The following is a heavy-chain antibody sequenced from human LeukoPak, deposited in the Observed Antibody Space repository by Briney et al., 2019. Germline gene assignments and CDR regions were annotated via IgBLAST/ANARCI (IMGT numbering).Heavy chain of an antibody. CDR3: AKVGAAGTAYYFDY. V-gene: IGHV3-30*02. D-gene: IGHD6-13*01. J-gene: IGHJ4*02. CDR1: GFTFTTYD. CDR2: MRYDGSIK. Sequence: GGSLRLSCAASGFTFTTYDIHWVRQAPGKGLEWVAFMRYDGSIKYYADPVKGRFTISRDNSKNTVYLQVNSLRAEDTAVYYCAKVGAAGTAYYFDYWGQGTLVTVS.